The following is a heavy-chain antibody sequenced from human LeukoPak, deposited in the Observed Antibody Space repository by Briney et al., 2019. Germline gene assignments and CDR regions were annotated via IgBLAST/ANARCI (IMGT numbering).Heavy chain of an antibody. D-gene: IGHD5-18*01. J-gene: IGHJ4*02. V-gene: IGHV4-4*02. CDR3: ARGGYQRGYFDY. CDR1: GGSISIRNW. CDR2: IYHRGTT. Sequence: SETLSLTCAVSGGSISIRNWWIWVRQPPGKGLEWIGDIYHRGTTNYNPSLKSRVTMSVDISKNHFSLNLTFVTAADNAVYYCARGGYQRGYFDYWGQGALVTVSS.